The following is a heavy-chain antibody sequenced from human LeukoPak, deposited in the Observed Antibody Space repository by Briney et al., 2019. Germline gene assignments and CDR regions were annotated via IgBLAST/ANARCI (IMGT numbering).Heavy chain of an antibody. J-gene: IGHJ4*02. CDR2: IYYSGST. CDR3: ARDLGGSYVFDY. Sequence: PSETLSLTCTVSGGSVSSGSYYWSWIRQPPGKGLEWIGYIYYSGSTNYNPSLKSRVTISVDTSKNQFSLKLSSVTAADTAVYYCARDLGGSYVFDYWGQGTLVTVSS. CDR1: GGSVSSGSYY. V-gene: IGHV4-61*01. D-gene: IGHD1-26*01.